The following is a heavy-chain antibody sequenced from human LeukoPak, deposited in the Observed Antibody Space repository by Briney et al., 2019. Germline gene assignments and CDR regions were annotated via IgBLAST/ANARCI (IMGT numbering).Heavy chain of an antibody. J-gene: IGHJ4*02. D-gene: IGHD4-17*01. CDR1: GYTFTSYG. CDR3: ARSLGDYGLYPDY. Sequence: GASVKVSCTASGYTFTSYGISWVRQAPGQGLEWMGWINPNSGGTNYAQKFQGRVTMTRDTSISTAYMELSRLRSDDTAVYYCARSLGDYGLYPDYWGQGTLVTVSS. V-gene: IGHV1-2*02. CDR2: INPNSGGT.